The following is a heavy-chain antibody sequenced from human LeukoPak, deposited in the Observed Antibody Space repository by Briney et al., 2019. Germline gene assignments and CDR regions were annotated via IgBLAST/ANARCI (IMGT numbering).Heavy chain of an antibody. CDR2: IYYSGST. D-gene: IGHD3-22*01. CDR3: ARLFSYYDSSRFDY. CDR1: GDSIDNYY. Sequence: SETLSLTCTVSGDSIDNYYWSWIRQPPGKGLEWIGYIYYSGSTNYDPSLKSRVTISVDTSKNQFSLKLSSGTAADTAVYFCARLFSYYDSSRFDYWGQGTLVTVSS. V-gene: IGHV4-59*01. J-gene: IGHJ4*02.